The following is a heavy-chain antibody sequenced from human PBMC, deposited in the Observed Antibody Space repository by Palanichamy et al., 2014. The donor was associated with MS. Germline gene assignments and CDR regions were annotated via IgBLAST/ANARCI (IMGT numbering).Heavy chain of an antibody. CDR3: ARASSQYSTSYYFYTMDV. CDR2: IWYDGTNT. CDR1: GFTFSNYG. J-gene: IGHJ6*02. Sequence: LVEVSGEGRGPSLGGPSRLSCAASGFTFSNYGMHWVRQAPGKGLEWVAVIWYDGTNTYYADSVKGRFTISRDNSKNTLYLQMNGLRAEDTAVYYCARASSQYSTSYYFYTMDVWGQGTTVTVSS. D-gene: IGHD6-6*01. V-gene: IGHV3-33*01.